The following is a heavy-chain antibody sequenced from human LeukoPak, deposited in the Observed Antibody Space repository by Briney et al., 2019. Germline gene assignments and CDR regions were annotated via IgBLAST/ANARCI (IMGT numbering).Heavy chain of an antibody. CDR3: ARGGYYAASDI. CDR1: GFTFSSYS. V-gene: IGHV3-64*02. CDR2: IVSNGGNT. J-gene: IGHJ4*02. Sequence: PGGSLRLSCAASGFTFSSYSMNWVRQAPGKGLEYVSAIVSNGGNTYYADSVRGRFTISRDNSKDTVYLQMGSLRPEDTAVYYCARGGYYAASDIWGQGALVTVSS. D-gene: IGHD3-3*01.